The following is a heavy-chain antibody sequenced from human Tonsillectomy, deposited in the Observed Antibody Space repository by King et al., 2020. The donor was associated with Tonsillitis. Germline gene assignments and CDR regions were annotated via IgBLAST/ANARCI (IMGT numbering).Heavy chain of an antibody. V-gene: IGHV4-38-2*01. J-gene: IGHJ4*02. CDR2: IYHGRST. CDR1: GYSITSDFY. D-gene: IGHD2-2*01. CDR3: ARVYCCSTPSPFIFDY. Sequence: QLQESGPGLVKPSETLSLTCAVSGYSITSDFYWGWIRQPPGKGLEWIGNIYHGRSTYCNPSLKSRVTISLDTSKNQFSLKLSSVTAADTAVYYCARVYCCSTPSPFIFDYWGQGTLVTVSS.